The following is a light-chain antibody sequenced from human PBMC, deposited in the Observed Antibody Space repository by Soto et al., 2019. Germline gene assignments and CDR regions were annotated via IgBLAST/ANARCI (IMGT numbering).Light chain of an antibody. J-gene: IGKJ1*01. CDR1: QSISNW. CDR2: HAS. V-gene: IGKV1-5*01. Sequence: IQLTQSPSTLPASVGDRVTLTCRASQSISNWLAWYQQKPGTAPKLLIYHASILETEVPSRFSGNGSGTEFTLTISSLQPGDFATYYFQQYNSYSFGQGSRVEIK. CDR3: QQYNSYS.